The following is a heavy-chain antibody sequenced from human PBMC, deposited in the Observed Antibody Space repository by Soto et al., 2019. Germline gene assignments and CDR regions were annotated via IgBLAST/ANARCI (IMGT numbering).Heavy chain of an antibody. D-gene: IGHD1-7*01. CDR2: INPNSGGT. V-gene: IGHV1-2*02. Sequence: ASVKVSCKASGYTFTCYYMHWVRQAPGQGLEWMGWINPNSGGTNYAQKFQGRVTMTRDTSISTAYMELSRLRSEDTAVYYCARGAITGTTGNWFDPWGQVFLVAVSS. J-gene: IGHJ5*02. CDR3: ARGAITGTTGNWFDP. CDR1: GYTFTCYY.